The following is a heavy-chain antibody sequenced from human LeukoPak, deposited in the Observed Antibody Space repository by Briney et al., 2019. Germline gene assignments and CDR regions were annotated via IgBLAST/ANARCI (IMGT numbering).Heavy chain of an antibody. J-gene: IGHJ2*01. D-gene: IGHD2-21*02. V-gene: IGHV4-4*07. CDR3: ARDRFGGNSRDWYFDL. Sequence: SETLSLTCTVSGGSISSYYWSWIRQPAGKGLEWIGRINTSGSTNYNPSLKSRVTMSVDTSKNQFSLKLSSVTAADTAVYYCARDRFGGNSRDWYFDLWGRGTLVTVSS. CDR2: INTSGST. CDR1: GGSISSYY.